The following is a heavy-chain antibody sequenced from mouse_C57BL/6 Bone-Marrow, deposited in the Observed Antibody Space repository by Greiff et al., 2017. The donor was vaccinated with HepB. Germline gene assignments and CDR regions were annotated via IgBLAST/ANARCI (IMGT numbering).Heavy chain of an antibody. J-gene: IGHJ3*01. CDR3: ARGGLRLWFAY. V-gene: IGHV3-1*01. D-gene: IGHD2-4*01. CDR2: ISYSGST. CDR1: GYSITSGYD. Sequence: EVKLMESGPGMVKPSQSLSLTCTVTGYSITSGYDWHWIRHFPGNKLEWMGYISYSGSTNYNPSLKSRISITHDTSKNHFFLKLNSVTTEDTATYYCARGGLRLWFAYWGQGTLVTVSA.